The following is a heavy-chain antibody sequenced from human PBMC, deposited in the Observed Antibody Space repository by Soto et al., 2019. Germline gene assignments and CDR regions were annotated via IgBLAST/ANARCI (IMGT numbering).Heavy chain of an antibody. D-gene: IGHD6-13*01. Sequence: GGSLRLSCAASGFTFSSYAMSWVRQAPGKGPEWVSAISGSGGSTYYADSVKGRFTISRDNSKNTLYLQMNSLRAEDTAVYYCAKSHSPAYSWYKGSLRFDYWGQGTLVTVSS. CDR2: ISGSGGST. V-gene: IGHV3-23*01. CDR1: GFTFSSYA. J-gene: IGHJ4*02. CDR3: AKSHSPAYSWYKGSLRFDY.